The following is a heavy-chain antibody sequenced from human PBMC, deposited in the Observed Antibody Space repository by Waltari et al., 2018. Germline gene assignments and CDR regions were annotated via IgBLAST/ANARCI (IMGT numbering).Heavy chain of an antibody. D-gene: IGHD4-17*01. CDR1: GYSISSGYY. CDR2: IYHSGST. Sequence: QVQLQESGPGLVKPSETLSLTCAVSGYSISSGYYWGWIRQPPGKGLEWIGSIYHSGSTYYNPSLKSRVTISVDTSKNQFSLKLSSVTAADTAVYYCARVGSTVTHSFFVYWGQGTLVTVSS. V-gene: IGHV4-38-2*01. CDR3: ARVGSTVTHSFFVY. J-gene: IGHJ4*02.